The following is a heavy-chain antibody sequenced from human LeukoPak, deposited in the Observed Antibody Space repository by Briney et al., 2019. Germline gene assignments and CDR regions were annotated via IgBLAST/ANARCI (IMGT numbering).Heavy chain of an antibody. Sequence: GGSLRLSCAASGFTFNSYAVSWVRQAPGKGLECVSLISTGGGSTYYADSVKGRFTISRDNSKNILYLQMNTLRAEDTAVYYCEPAALPLVVYWGQGTLVTVSS. CDR3: EPAALPLVVY. D-gene: IGHD2-2*02. V-gene: IGHV3-23*01. CDR2: ISTGGGST. CDR1: GFTFNSYA. J-gene: IGHJ4*02.